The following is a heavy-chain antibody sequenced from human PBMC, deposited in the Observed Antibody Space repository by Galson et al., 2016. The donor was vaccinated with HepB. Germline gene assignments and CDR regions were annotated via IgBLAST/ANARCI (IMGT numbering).Heavy chain of an antibody. CDR1: GYSFTIYW. Sequence: QSGAEVKESGESLKISCKASGYSFTIYWTAWVRQMPGKGLEWMGIIYPADSDTRYSPSFQGQVTISVDKSISTAYLHWSSLKASDTAMYYCARLEYVTIFGVDGLAFDIWGQGTMVTVSS. CDR2: IYPADSDT. J-gene: IGHJ3*02. CDR3: ARLEYVTIFGVDGLAFDI. V-gene: IGHV5-51*01. D-gene: IGHD3-3*01.